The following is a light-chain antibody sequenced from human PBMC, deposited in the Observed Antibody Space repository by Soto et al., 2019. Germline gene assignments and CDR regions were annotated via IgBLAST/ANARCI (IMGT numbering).Light chain of an antibody. CDR2: KTS. Sequence: DIQMTQSPSTLSASVGDRVTITCRASQSISTYLAWYQQKPGKVPKLLIYKTSSLHTGVPSRFSGSGSGTEFTLTINSLQPDDCATYYCQQYSTYSRAFGQGTKAEIK. CDR1: QSISTY. J-gene: IGKJ1*01. V-gene: IGKV1-5*03. CDR3: QQYSTYSRA.